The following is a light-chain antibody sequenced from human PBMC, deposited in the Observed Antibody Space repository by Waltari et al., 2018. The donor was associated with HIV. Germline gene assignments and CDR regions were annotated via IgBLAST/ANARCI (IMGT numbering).Light chain of an antibody. V-gene: IGKV1-5*03. CDR2: KAS. J-gene: IGKJ2*01. CDR3: QQYDSYSLT. Sequence: DIQMTQSPSTLSASIGDRVTITCRASQRINSALAWYQQKPGKAPKLLIYKASSLQSDVPSRFSGSESGTEFTLTISSLQSDDFATYYCQQYDSYSLTFGQGTKLEIK. CDR1: QRINSA.